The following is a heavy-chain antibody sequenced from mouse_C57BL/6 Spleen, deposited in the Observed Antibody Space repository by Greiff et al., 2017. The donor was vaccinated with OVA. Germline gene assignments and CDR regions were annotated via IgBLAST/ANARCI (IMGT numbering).Heavy chain of an antibody. CDR2: IYPGNSDT. CDR3: TNIYYYGSSYAMDY. D-gene: IGHD1-1*01. V-gene: IGHV1-5*01. CDR1: GYTFTSYW. Sequence: VHVKQSGTVLARPGASVKMSCKTSGYTFTSYWMHWVKQRPGQGLEWIGAIYPGNSDTSYNQKFKGKAKLTAVTSASTAYMELSSLTNEDSAVYYCTNIYYYGSSYAMDYWGQGTSVTVSS. J-gene: IGHJ4*01.